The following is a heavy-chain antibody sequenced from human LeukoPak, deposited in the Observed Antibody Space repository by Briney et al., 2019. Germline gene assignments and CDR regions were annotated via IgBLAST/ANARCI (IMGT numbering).Heavy chain of an antibody. V-gene: IGHV3-30*18. CDR1: GFTFSSYG. J-gene: IGHJ4*02. CDR2: ISYDGSNK. CDR3: AKDWFRTSYYFDY. D-gene: IGHD3-10*01. Sequence: GGSLRLSCAASGFTFSSYGMHWVRQAPGKGLEGVAVISYDGSNKYYADSVKGRFTISRDNSKNTLYLQMNSLRAEDTAVYYCAKDWFRTSYYFDYWGQGTLVTVSS.